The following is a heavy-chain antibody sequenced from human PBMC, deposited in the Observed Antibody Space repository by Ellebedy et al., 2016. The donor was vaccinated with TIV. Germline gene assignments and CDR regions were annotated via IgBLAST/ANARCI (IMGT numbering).Heavy chain of an antibody. J-gene: IGHJ6*03. V-gene: IGHV1-69*13. CDR1: GGTFSSYA. Sequence: SVKVSXXASGGTFSSYAISWVRQAPGQGLEWMGGIIPIFGTANYAQKFQGRVTITADESTSTAYMELSSLRSEDTAVYYCARINSAYYGSGSATYYYYYMDVWGKGTTVTVSS. D-gene: IGHD3-10*01. CDR3: ARINSAYYGSGSATYYYYYMDV. CDR2: IIPIFGTA.